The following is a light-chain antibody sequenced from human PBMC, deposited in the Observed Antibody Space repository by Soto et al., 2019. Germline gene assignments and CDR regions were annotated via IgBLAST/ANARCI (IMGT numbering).Light chain of an antibody. CDR1: QGISNY. J-gene: IGKJ4*01. CDR2: AAS. V-gene: IGKV1-27*01. CDR3: QSYTNVPT. Sequence: DIQMTQSPSTLSASPGDRVTITCRASQGISNYLVSYQQIPGKVPKLLISAASTLQSAVPSRVSGSGSGTDFTLTIRSLQHEDVSTYYWQSYTNVPTFGGGTKVEIK.